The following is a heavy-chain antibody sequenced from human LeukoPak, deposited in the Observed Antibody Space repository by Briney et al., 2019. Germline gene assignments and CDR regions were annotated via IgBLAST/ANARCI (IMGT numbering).Heavy chain of an antibody. V-gene: IGHV1-2*02. CDR3: ARGGVGATTY. Sequence: ASVKVSFKASGYTFSGYCMHWVRQAPGQGLEWMGWINPNSGGTNYAQKFQGRVTMTRDTSISTASMELSRLTPDDTAVYYCARGGVGATTYWGQGTLVTVSS. J-gene: IGHJ4*02. CDR1: GYTFSGYC. D-gene: IGHD1-26*01. CDR2: INPNSGGT.